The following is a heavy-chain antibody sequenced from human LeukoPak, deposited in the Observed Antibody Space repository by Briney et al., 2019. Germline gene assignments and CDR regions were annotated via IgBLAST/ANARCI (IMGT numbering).Heavy chain of an antibody. CDR1: GGSIRSGSYY. D-gene: IGHD2-15*01. CDR2: INHSGST. Sequence: SETLSLTCTVSGGSIRSGSYYWSWIRQPPGKGLEWIGEINHSGSTNYNPSLKSRVTISVDTSKNQFSLQLNSVTPEDTAVYYCASEGWSEGNYFDYWGQGTLVTVSS. J-gene: IGHJ4*02. V-gene: IGHV4-39*07. CDR3: ASEGWSEGNYFDY.